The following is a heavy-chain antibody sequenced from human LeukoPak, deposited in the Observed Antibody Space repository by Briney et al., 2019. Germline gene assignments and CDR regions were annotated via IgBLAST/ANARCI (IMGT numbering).Heavy chain of an antibody. CDR2: ISYDGSNK. CDR3: AKASSGWYFDY. D-gene: IGHD6-19*01. J-gene: IGHJ4*02. V-gene: IGHV3-30*18. CDR1: GFTFSSYG. Sequence: GGSLRLSCAASGFTFSSYGMHWVRQAPGKGLEWVAVISYDGSNKYYADSVKGRFTISRDNSKNTLYLQMNSLRAEDTAVCYCAKASSGWYFDYWGQGTLVTVSS.